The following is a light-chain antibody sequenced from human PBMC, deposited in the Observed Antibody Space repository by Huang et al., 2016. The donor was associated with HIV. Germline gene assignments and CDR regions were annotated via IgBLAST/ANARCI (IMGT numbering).Light chain of an antibody. V-gene: IGKV1-39*01. Sequence: DIQMTQSPSSLSASVGDRVTITCRASQSISTYLNWYQQRPGKAPQLLIYGASSLQSGVPSRFSGSGSGTDFTLTISSLQPEDFATYYCQQSHSTMYAFGQGTKLGIK. CDR2: GAS. CDR3: QQSHSTMYA. J-gene: IGKJ2*01. CDR1: QSISTY.